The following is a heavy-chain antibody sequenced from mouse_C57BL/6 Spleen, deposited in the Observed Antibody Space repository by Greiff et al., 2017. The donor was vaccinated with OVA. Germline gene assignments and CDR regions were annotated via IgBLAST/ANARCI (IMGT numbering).Heavy chain of an antibody. CDR3: ARSLLRGFAY. CDR2: IDTSDSYT. J-gene: IGHJ3*01. Sequence: QVQLQQPGAELVKPGASVKLSCKASGYTFTSYWMQWVKPRPGQGLEWIGEIDTSDSYTNYNQKIKGKATLTVDTSSSTAYMQLSGLTSEDSAVYYCARSLLRGFAYWGQGTLVTVSA. V-gene: IGHV1-50*01. D-gene: IGHD1-1*01. CDR1: GYTFTSYW.